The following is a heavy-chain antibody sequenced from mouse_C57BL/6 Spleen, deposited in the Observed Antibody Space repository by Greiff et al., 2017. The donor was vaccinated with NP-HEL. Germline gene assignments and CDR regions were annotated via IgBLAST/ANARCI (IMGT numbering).Heavy chain of an antibody. CDR1: GYTFTSYW. V-gene: IGHV1-7*01. CDR3: ARGADYDWFAF. CDR2: INPSSGYT. J-gene: IGHJ3*01. D-gene: IGHD2-4*01. Sequence: QVHVKQSGAELAKPGASVKLSCKASGYTFTSYWMHWVKQRPGQGLEWIGYINPSSGYTKYNQTFKDKATLTADKSSSTAYMQLSTQTYADYAVYYCARGADYDWFAFWGQGTLVTVSA.